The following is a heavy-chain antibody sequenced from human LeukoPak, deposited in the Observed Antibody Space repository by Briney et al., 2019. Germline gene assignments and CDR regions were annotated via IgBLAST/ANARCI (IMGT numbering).Heavy chain of an antibody. D-gene: IGHD6-13*01. CDR1: GYTFTGYY. Sequence: GASVKVSCKASGYTFTGYYMHWVRQAPGQGPEWMGIINPSGGSTSYAQKFQGRVTMTRDTSTSTVYMELSSLRSEDTAVYYCARKQAAGTSLFDYWGQGTLVTVSS. J-gene: IGHJ4*02. CDR2: INPSGGST. CDR3: ARKQAAGTSLFDY. V-gene: IGHV1-46*01.